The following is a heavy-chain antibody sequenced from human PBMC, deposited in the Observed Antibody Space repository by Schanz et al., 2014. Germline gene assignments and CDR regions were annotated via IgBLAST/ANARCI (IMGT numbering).Heavy chain of an antibody. CDR1: GFSFSKSA. Sequence: EVQLVESGGGLVQPGGSLRLSCAASGFSFSKSAMSWVRQAPGKGLEWVSALTGSGTTTYYADSVKGRFTISRDNSKNALDLQMNSLRAEDTAIYYCAKDFAAVGVFDYWGQGSLVTVSP. J-gene: IGHJ4*02. D-gene: IGHD2-8*01. V-gene: IGHV3-23*04. CDR3: AKDFAAVGVFDY. CDR2: LTGSGTTT.